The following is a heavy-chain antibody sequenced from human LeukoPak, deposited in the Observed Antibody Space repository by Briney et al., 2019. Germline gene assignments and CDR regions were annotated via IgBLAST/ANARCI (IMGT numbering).Heavy chain of an antibody. CDR2: LRGNGDT. V-gene: IGHV3-23*01. D-gene: IGHD1-1*01. CDR3: VKASCVSNADAVL. Sequence: HGGTLTFSCAASGFTLSSYAMSWIREAPARGLEWVSSLRGNGDTFYADCVKGRFTLSRDESRNTVYLQLNNLRVEDTAVYYCVKASCVSNADAVLWGQGTVVTVSS. CDR1: GFTLSSYA. J-gene: IGHJ4*02.